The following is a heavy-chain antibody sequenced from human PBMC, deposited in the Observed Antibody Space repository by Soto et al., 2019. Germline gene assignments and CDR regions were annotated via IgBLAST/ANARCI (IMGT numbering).Heavy chain of an antibody. CDR1: DGSISTYF. J-gene: IGHJ4*02. D-gene: IGHD3-3*01. CDR3: ARGGQDFWSGPFDY. V-gene: IGHV4-4*07. Sequence: SETLSLTCTVSDGSISTYFCNWIRQPAGKGLEWIGRIDNSGNTNYNPSLKSRVTMSADTSRNQFSLKLNSVTAADTAVYYCARGGQDFWSGPFDYWGQGALVTVSS. CDR2: IDNSGNT.